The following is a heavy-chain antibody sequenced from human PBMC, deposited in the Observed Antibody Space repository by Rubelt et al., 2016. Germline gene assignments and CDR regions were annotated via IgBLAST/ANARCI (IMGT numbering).Heavy chain of an antibody. J-gene: IGHJ4*02. CDR1: GGSFSGYY. D-gene: IGHD3-10*01. CDR3: ASRGRYYGSGSYPPRTGIVDY. V-gene: IGHV4-34*01. CDR2: INHSGRT. Sequence: QVQLQQWGAGLLKPSETLSLTCAVYGGSFSGYYWSWIRQPPGKGLEWIGGINHSGRTNYNPARKSRVPISVDTSKNQFSLKLSSVTAADTAVYYCASRGRYYGSGSYPPRTGIVDYWGQGTLVTVSS.